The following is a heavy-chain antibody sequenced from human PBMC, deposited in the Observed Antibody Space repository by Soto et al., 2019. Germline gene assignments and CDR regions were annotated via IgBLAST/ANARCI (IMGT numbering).Heavy chain of an antibody. Sequence: LRLSCAASVFTLRTAAMSWVREAPGKGPEWVSFISGTGGTTYYADSVKGRFTISRDNSRATVYLQMNSLRAEDTAVYYCAKDNYNDSSGGGYFNYCGQGTLVTLSS. CDR2: ISGTGGTT. CDR3: AKDNYNDSSGGGYFNY. J-gene: IGHJ4*02. CDR1: VFTLRTAA. V-gene: IGHV3-23*01. D-gene: IGHD3-22*01.